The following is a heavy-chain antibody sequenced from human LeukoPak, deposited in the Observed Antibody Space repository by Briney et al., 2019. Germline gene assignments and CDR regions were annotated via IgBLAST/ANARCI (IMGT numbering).Heavy chain of an antibody. CDR1: XXTLTXLX. J-gene: IGHJ6*03. D-gene: IGHD6-13*01. CDR3: ARDLRNYGRSIAAAGTRGFYYYYMDV. CDR2: FDPEDGET. Sequence: SXRVSXXTLTXLXXHWVRQAPGKGXEGVGGFDPEDGETIYAQKFQGRVTMTEDTSTDTAYMELSSLRSEDTAVYYCARDLRNYGRSIAAAGTRGFYYYYMDVWGKGTTVTVSS. V-gene: IGHV1-24*01.